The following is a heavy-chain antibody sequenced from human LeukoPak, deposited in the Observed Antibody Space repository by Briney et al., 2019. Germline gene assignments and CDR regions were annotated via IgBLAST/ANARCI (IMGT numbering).Heavy chain of an antibody. V-gene: IGHV3-23*01. Sequence: GGSLRLSCAASGFTVSSNHMSWVRQAPGKGLEWVSYISGGGAKRHYSDSVKGRFTISRDNPKNTLYLQINNLRAEDTAMYYCAKCSAGYYNDAFDIWGRGTMVTVSS. D-gene: IGHD3-10*02. CDR2: ISGGGAKR. CDR3: AKCSAGYYNDAFDI. CDR1: GFTVSSNH. J-gene: IGHJ3*02.